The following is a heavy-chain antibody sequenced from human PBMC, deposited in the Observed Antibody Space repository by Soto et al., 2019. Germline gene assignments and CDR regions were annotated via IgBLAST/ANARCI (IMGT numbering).Heavy chain of an antibody. CDR2: TYFRSKWYN. Sequence: PSQTLSLTCAVSGDSVSSNTASWNWIRQSPSRGLEWLGRTYFRSKWYNDYAVSVKSRIIINPDTSNNQFSLQLNSVTPEDTAVYFCGKGHNIGPKTGYAFDPWGQAIMVTVYS. CDR3: GKGHNIGPKTGYAFDP. D-gene: IGHD5-12*01. CDR1: GDSVSSNTAS. J-gene: IGHJ5*02. V-gene: IGHV6-1*01.